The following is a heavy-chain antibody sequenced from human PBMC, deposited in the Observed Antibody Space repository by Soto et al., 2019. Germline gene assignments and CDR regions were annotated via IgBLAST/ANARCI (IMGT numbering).Heavy chain of an antibody. CDR3: ASDVSSDTTGFRGYDL. CDR1: GGTVSSYA. V-gene: IGHV1-69*01. Sequence: QLHLVQSGAEVKKAGSSVKVSCKASGGTVSSYAITWVRQAPGKGLEWMGVFIPIFVSAHYAPKFQGRITMTADESTSTAYMELSGLTSAVTAIYYCASDVSSDTTGFRGYDLWGQGTQGTVSS. CDR2: FIPIFVSA. D-gene: IGHD3-10*01. J-gene: IGHJ4*02.